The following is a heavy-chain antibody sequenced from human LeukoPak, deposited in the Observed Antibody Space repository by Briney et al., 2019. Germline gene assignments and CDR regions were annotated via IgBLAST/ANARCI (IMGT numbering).Heavy chain of an antibody. Sequence: GGSLRLSCAASGFTFSSYVISWVRQVPGKGLEWVSAISGSGSSTYYADSVKGRFTISRDNAKNTLYLQMSSLRAEDTAVYFCVRDGDDFNFDYWGQGSLVTVSS. J-gene: IGHJ4*02. CDR1: GFTFSSYV. V-gene: IGHV3-23*01. D-gene: IGHD5-24*01. CDR2: ISGSGSST. CDR3: VRDGDDFNFDY.